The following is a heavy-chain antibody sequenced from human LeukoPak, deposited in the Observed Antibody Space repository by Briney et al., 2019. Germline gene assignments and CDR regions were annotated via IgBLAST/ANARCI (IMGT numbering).Heavy chain of an antibody. J-gene: IGHJ4*02. CDR1: GGSFSGYY. V-gene: IGHV4-34*01. D-gene: IGHD4-11*01. CDR2: INHSGST. CDR3: ASYSNYLY. Sequence: PSETLSLTCAVYGGSFSGYYWSWIRQPPGKGLEWIGEINHSGSTNYNPSLKSRVTISVDTSKNQFSLKLSSVTAADTAVYYCASYSNYLYWGQGTLVTVSS.